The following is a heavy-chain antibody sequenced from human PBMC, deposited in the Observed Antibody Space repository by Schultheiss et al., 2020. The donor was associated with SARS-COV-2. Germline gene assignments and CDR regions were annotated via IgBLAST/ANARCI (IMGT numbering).Heavy chain of an antibody. J-gene: IGHJ3*02. V-gene: IGHV3-23*01. CDR2: ISGSGGST. CDR1: GFTFSSYA. CDR3: TRYCSSIGCFDAFDI. D-gene: IGHD2-2*01. Sequence: GGSLRLSCAASGFTFSSYAMSWVRQAPGKGLEWVSAISGSGGSTYYADSVKGRFTISRDNSKNTLYLQMNSLRVEDTAVYFCTRYCSSIGCFDAFDIWGQGTMVTVSS.